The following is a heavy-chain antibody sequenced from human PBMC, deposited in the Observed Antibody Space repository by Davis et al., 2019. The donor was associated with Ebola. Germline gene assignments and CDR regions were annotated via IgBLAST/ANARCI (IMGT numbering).Heavy chain of an antibody. D-gene: IGHD2-2*02. CDR1: FTSYY. V-gene: IGHV1-46*01. Sequence: ASVKVSCKASFTSYYVYWVRQAPGQGLEWMGIINPGDGTTNYAQKLQGRVTMTTDTSTSTAYMELRSLRSDDTAVYYCARVDSVTYTSLDYWGQGTLVTVSS. J-gene: IGHJ4*02. CDR3: ARVDSVTYTSLDY. CDR2: INPGDGTT.